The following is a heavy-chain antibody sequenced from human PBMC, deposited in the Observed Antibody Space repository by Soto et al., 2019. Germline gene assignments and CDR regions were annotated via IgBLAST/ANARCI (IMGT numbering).Heavy chain of an antibody. CDR3: ARDNRRNYDYVWGSYRRGGSWFGP. Sequence: QVQLVQSGAEVKKPGASVKVSCKASGYTFTGYYMHWVRQAPGQGLEGMGWINPNSGGTNYAQKFQGWVTMTRDTSISTAYMELGRLRSDDTAVYYCARDNRRNYDYVWGSYRRGGSWFGPWGQGTLVTVSS. CDR1: GYTFTGYY. CDR2: INPNSGGT. J-gene: IGHJ5*02. V-gene: IGHV1-2*04. D-gene: IGHD3-16*02.